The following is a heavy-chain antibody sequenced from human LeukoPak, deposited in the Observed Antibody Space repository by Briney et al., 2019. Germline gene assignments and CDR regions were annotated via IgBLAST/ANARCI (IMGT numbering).Heavy chain of an antibody. CDR2: ISASGGSA. Sequence: GGPLRLSCAASGFTLSSYVMSWLRQAPGKGLEWVSHISASGGSAFCADSVKGRFTISKDNSKNTLYLQMSSLRVDYTAVYYCARDHGRTPYGSWGQGTLVTVSS. J-gene: IGHJ5*02. D-gene: IGHD5-24*01. CDR1: GFTLSSYV. CDR3: ARDHGRTPYGS. V-gene: IGHV3-23*01.